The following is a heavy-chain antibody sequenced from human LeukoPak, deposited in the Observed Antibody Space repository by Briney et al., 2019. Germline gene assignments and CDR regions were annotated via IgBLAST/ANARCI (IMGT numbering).Heavy chain of an antibody. CDR2: INHSGST. D-gene: IGHD6-19*01. J-gene: IGHJ3*02. CDR1: GGSFSGYY. CDR3: ARGPRYSSGWYGDAFDI. Sequence: SETLSLTRAVYGGSFSGYYWGWIRQPPGKGLEWIGEINHSGSTNYNPSLKSRVTISVDTSKNQFSLKLSSVTAADTAVYYCARGPRYSSGWYGDAFDIWGQGTMVTVSS. V-gene: IGHV4-34*01.